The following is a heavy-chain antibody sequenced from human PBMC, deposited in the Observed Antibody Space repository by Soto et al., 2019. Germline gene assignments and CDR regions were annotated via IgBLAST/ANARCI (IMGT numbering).Heavy chain of an antibody. CDR3: VKDVRSRPLTTQNAIDY. CDR1: GFTFSSYA. V-gene: IGHV3-64D*08. D-gene: IGHD4-17*01. Sequence: GGSLRLSCSASGFTFSSYAMHWVRQAPGKGLEYVSAISSNGGSTYYADSVKGRFTISRDNSKNTLYLQMSSLRAEDTAVYYCVKDVRSRPLTTQNAIDYWGQGTLVTVSS. CDR2: ISSNGGST. J-gene: IGHJ4*02.